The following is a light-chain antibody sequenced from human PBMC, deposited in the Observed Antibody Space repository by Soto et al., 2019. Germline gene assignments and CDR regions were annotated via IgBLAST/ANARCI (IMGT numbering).Light chain of an antibody. CDR3: QSYDNSLSVYV. J-gene: IGLJ1*01. CDR2: GNS. CDR1: SSNIGAHYD. Sequence: QSVLTQPPSVSGAPGQTVTISFTGSSSNIGAHYDVHWYQQLPGTAPKLLIYGNSNRPSGVPDRFSGSKSGTSASLAITGLQAEDEADYYCQSYDNSLSVYVFGTGTKLTVL. V-gene: IGLV1-40*01.